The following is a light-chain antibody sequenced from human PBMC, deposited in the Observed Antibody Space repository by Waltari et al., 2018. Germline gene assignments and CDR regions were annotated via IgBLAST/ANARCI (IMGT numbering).Light chain of an antibody. V-gene: IGLV2-14*01. Sequence: QSALTQPASVTGSPGQSIPISCTETSSALRGVDFVSWYQHHPGKAPKLLIYEVNKRPSGVSTRFSGSRSGNTASLTISGLQPEDEADYYCSSYTSNTTPIFGGGTKLTVL. CDR2: EVN. CDR3: SSYTSNTTPI. J-gene: IGLJ2*01. CDR1: SSALRGVDF.